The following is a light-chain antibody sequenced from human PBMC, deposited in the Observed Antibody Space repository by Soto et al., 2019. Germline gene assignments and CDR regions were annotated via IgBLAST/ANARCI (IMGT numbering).Light chain of an antibody. CDR1: QRINTI. J-gene: IGKJ5*01. CDR2: RAS. CDR3: QQYNNWPIT. V-gene: IGKV3-15*01. Sequence: EVLLTQSPATLSLSPGEISTLSCRASQRINTILAWYQQKPGQAPRLLIYRASTRATGIPDRFSGSGSGTEFTLTISSLQSEDFGVYYCQQYNNWPITFGQGTRLEIK.